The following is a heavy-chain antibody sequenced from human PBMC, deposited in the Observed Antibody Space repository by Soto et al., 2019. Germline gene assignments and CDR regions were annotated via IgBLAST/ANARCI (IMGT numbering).Heavy chain of an antibody. D-gene: IGHD6-13*01. CDR3: ARQSSSSHIEYWFDP. V-gene: IGHV5-51*01. J-gene: IGHJ5*02. CDR2: IYPGDSET. Sequence: PGESLKISCKGTGYSFTHYWIGWVRQMPGRGLEWMGVIYPGDSETKYSPSFQSRVTISADKSISSAYLKWSSLEASDTAMYYCARQSSSSHIEYWFDPWGQGTLVTVSS. CDR1: GYSFTHYW.